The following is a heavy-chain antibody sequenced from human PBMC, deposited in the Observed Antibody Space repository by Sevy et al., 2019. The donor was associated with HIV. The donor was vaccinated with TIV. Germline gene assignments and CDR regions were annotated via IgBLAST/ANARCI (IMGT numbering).Heavy chain of an antibody. V-gene: IGHV3-11*01. J-gene: IGHJ4*02. CDR2: ISSIGSTI. CDR3: ARDWYYYDSSGSIDY. D-gene: IGHD3-22*01. Sequence: GGSLRLSCAASGFTFSDYYMSWIRQAPGKGLEWVSYISSIGSTIYYADSVKGRFTISRDNAKNSLYLQMNSLRAEDTAVYYCARDWYYYDSSGSIDYWGQGTLVTVSS. CDR1: GFTFSDYY.